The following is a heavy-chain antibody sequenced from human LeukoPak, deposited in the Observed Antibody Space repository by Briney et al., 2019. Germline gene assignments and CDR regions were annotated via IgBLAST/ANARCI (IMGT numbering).Heavy chain of an antibody. CDR3: ATGYYDYVWGSYRYSFDY. D-gene: IGHD3-16*02. Sequence: SVKVSCKASGYTFTSYGISWVRQAPGQGLEWMGGIIPIFGTANYAQKFQGRVTITADESTSTAYMELSSLRSEDTAVYYCATGYYDYVWGSYRYSFDYWGQGTLVTVSS. CDR1: GYTFTSYG. CDR2: IIPIFGTA. J-gene: IGHJ4*02. V-gene: IGHV1-69*13.